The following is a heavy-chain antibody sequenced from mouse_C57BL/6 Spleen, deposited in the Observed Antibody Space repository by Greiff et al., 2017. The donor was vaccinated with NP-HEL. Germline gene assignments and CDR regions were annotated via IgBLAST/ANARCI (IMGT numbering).Heavy chain of an antibody. Sequence: QQSGAELVKPGASVKISCKASGYAFSSYWMNWVKQRPGKGLEWIGQIYPGDGDTNYNGKFKGKATLTADKSSSTAYMQLSSLTSEDSAVYFCAREITTVVATDWYFDVWGTGTTVTVSS. CDR1: GYAFSSYW. J-gene: IGHJ1*03. CDR2: IYPGDGDT. V-gene: IGHV1-80*01. D-gene: IGHD1-1*01. CDR3: AREITTVVATDWYFDV.